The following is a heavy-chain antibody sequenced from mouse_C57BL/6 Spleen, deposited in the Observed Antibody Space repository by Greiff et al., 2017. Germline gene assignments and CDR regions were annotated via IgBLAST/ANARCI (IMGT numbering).Heavy chain of an antibody. V-gene: IGHV2-2*01. D-gene: IGHD2-14*01. CDR2: IWSGGST. CDR3: ARDYRGYFDV. J-gene: IGHJ1*03. Sequence: QVQLQQSGPGLVQPSQCLSITCTVSGFSFTSYGVHWVRQSPGKGLEWLGVIWSGGSTDYNAAFISRLSISKDNSKSQVFFKMNSLQADDTAIYYCARDYRGYFDVWGTGTTVTVSS. CDR1: GFSFTSYG.